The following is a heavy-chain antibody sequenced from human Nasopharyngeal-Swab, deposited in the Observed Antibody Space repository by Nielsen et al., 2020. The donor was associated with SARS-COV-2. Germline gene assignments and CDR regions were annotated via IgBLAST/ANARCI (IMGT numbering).Heavy chain of an antibody. CDR2: INAGNGNT. D-gene: IGHD6-19*01. V-gene: IGHV1-3*01. CDR3: ARGVVAVAGPDFDY. J-gene: IGHJ4*02. CDR1: GYTFTSYS. Sequence: ASVNFSFKASGYTFTSYSMHWVRQAPGQRLEWMGWINAGNGNTKYSQKFQGRVTITRDTSASTAYMELSSLRSEDTAVYYCARGVVAVAGPDFDYWGQGTLVTVST.